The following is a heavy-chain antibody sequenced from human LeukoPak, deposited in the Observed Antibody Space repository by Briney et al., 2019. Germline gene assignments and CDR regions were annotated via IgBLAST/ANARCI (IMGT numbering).Heavy chain of an antibody. CDR3: ATSSSTSHLAFDI. V-gene: IGHV1-24*01. J-gene: IGHJ3*02. CDR2: FDPEDGET. Sequence: GASVKVSCKVPGYTLTELSMHWVRQAPGKGLEWMGGFDPEDGETIYAQKFQGRVTMTEDTSTDTAYMELSSLRSEDTAVYYCATSSSTSHLAFDIWGQGTMVTVSS. D-gene: IGHD2-2*01. CDR1: GYTLTELS.